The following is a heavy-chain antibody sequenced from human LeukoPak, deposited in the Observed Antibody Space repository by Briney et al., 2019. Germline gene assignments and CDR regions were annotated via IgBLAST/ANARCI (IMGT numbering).Heavy chain of an antibody. CDR3: ARDGMGYYDSSGYYYGIYYYYYMDV. D-gene: IGHD3-22*01. J-gene: IGHJ6*03. CDR2: IYTSGST. Sequence: SETLSLTCTVSGVSISSGSYYWSWIRQPAGKGLEWIGRIYTSGSTNYNPSLKSRVTISVDTSKNQFSLKLSAVTAADTAVYYCARDGMGYYDSSGYYYGIYYYYYMDVWGKGTTVTVSS. V-gene: IGHV4-61*02. CDR1: GVSISSGSYY.